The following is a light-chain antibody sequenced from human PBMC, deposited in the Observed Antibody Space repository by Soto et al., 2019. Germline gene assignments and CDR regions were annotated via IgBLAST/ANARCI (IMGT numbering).Light chain of an antibody. CDR3: QQYNSYSPRT. J-gene: IGKJ1*01. CDR2: KAS. Sequence: DIQMTQSPSTLSASVGDRVTITCRASQSISSWLAWYQQKPGKAPKLLIYKASSLESGVPSRFSGSGSGTEITLTISSLQPDDFATYYCQQYNSYSPRTFGQGTKVDI. V-gene: IGKV1-5*03. CDR1: QSISSW.